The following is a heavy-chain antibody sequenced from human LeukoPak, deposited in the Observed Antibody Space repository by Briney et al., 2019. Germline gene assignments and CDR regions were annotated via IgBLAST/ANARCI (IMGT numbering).Heavy chain of an antibody. V-gene: IGHV4-59*08. D-gene: IGHD1-20*01. J-gene: IGHJ6*02. CDR2: IYYSGST. Sequence: SETPSLTCTVSGGSISSYYWSWIRQAPGKGLEWIRYIYYSGSTNYNPSLKSRVTISVDTSKNQFSLKLSSVTAADTAVYYCARLSNWNYYYYGMDVWGQGTTVTVSS. CDR3: ARLSNWNYYYYGMDV. CDR1: GGSISSYY.